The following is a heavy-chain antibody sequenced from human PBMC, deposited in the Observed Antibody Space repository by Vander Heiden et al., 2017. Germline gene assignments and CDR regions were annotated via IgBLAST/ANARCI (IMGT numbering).Heavy chain of an antibody. D-gene: IGHD1-26*01. CDR2: TNNDGTIT. CDR3: ARDRGVLPSTMDV. J-gene: IGHJ6*02. V-gene: IGHV3-74*01. CDR1: GFAFSNYR. Sequence: EVQLVESGGGLVQPGGSLRLSCAASGFAFSNYRMHWVRQVPGKGLVWVSLTNNDGTITNYADSVKGRFTVSRDNAKNTLYLQMNSLRVGDTAVYFCARDRGVLPSTMDVWGQGSSVTVSS.